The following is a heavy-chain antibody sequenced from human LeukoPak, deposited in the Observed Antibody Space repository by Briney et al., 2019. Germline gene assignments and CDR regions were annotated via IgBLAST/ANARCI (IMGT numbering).Heavy chain of an antibody. J-gene: IGHJ4*02. CDR3: AGHLPYSNYCYY. CDR2: IYYSGST. D-gene: IGHD4-11*01. V-gene: IGHV4-39*01. Sequence: PSETLSLTCTVSGASISSSSYYRGWLRQPPGKGLEWIASIYYSGSTYYNPSLKSRVTISVDTSKNHFSLKLSSVTAADTAVYYCAGHLPYSNYCYYWGQGTLVTVSS. CDR1: GASISSSSYY.